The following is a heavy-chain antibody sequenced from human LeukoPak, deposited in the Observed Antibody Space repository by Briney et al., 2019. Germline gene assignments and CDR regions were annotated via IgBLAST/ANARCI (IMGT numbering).Heavy chain of an antibody. CDR2: IKSNTAGGTT. J-gene: IGHJ4*02. D-gene: IGHD1-26*01. Sequence: PGGSLTLSCAASGFTFSDAWMSWVRQAPGKGLEWVGRIKSNTAGGTTDYAAPVKGRFTISRDDSKNTLYLQMSSLIIEDTAVYFCATEYYGSFNYWGQGTLVTVSS. CDR1: GFTFSDAW. V-gene: IGHV3-15*01. CDR3: ATEYYGSFNY.